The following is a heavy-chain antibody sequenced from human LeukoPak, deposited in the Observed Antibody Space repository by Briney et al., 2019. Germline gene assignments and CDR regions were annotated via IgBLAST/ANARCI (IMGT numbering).Heavy chain of an antibody. CDR1: GFTFSSYS. D-gene: IGHD1-26*01. J-gene: IGHJ4*02. Sequence: KPGGSLRLSCAASGFTFSSYSMNWVRQAPGKGLEWVSSISSSSSYIYYADSVKGRFTISRDNAKNSLYLQMNSLRAEDTAVYYCARTIRRGPYSGSQQTYFDYWGQGTLVTVSS. CDR3: ARTIRRGPYSGSQQTYFDY. CDR2: ISSSSSYI. V-gene: IGHV3-21*01.